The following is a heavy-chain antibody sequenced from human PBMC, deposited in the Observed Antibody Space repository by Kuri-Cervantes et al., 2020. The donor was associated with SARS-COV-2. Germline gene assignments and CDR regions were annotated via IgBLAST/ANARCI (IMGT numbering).Heavy chain of an antibody. CDR2: ISSSSSYI. D-gene: IGHD3-3*02. Sequence: LSLTCAVYGGSFSDYYWSWVRQAPGKGLEWVSSISSSSSYIYYADSVKGRFTISRDNAKNSLYLQMNSLSAEDTAVYYCAKGAFLEWFGADVFEIWGQGTMVTVSS. J-gene: IGHJ3*02. CDR3: AKGAFLEWFGADVFEI. V-gene: IGHV3-11*05. CDR1: GGSFSDYY.